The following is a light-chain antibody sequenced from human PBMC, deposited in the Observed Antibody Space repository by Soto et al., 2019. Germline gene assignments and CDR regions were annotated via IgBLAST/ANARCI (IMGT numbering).Light chain of an antibody. CDR2: DVT. V-gene: IGLV2-14*02. J-gene: IGLJ3*02. CDR3: SSYTSSSTLRV. Sequence: QSVLTQPASVSGSPGQSITVSCTGTSIDVGSYNLVSWYQQLPGKAPKLIIYDVTKRPSGISSRFSGSKSGNTASLTISGLLAEDEADYYCSSYTSSSTLRVFGGGTKLTVL. CDR1: SIDVGSYNL.